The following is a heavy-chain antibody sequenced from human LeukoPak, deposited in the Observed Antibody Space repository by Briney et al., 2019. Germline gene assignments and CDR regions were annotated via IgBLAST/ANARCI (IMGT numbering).Heavy chain of an antibody. CDR2: INHSGST. CDR1: GGSFSGYY. CDR3: AITDCSGGSCYSDYFDY. D-gene: IGHD2-15*01. V-gene: IGHV4-34*01. J-gene: IGHJ4*02. Sequence: SKTLSLTCAVYGGSFSGYYWSWIRQPPGKGLEWIGEINHSGSTNYNPSLKSRVTISVDTSKNQFSLKLSSVTAADTAVYYCAITDCSGGSCYSDYFDYWGQGTLVTVSS.